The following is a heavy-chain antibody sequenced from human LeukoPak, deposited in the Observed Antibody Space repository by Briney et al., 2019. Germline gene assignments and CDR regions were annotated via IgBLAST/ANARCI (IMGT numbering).Heavy chain of an antibody. CDR1: GGSISSGGYY. CDR2: IYYSGST. CDR3: ARDSDYGARS. D-gene: IGHD4-17*01. V-gene: IGHV4-31*03. Sequence: SQTLSLTCTVSGGSISSGGYYWSWIRQHPGKGLEWIGYIYYSGSTYYNPSLKSRVTTSVDTSKNQFSLKLSSVTAADTAVYYCARDSDYGARSWGQGTLVTVSS. J-gene: IGHJ4*02.